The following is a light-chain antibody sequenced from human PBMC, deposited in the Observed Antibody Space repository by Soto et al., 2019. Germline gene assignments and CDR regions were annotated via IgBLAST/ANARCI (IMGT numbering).Light chain of an antibody. CDR2: GAS. CDR3: GSDEWT. J-gene: IGKJ1*01. Sequence: EIVLTQSPATLSLSPGERATLSCRASQSIRSPFLAWYQQKPVQAPRLFIHGASSRATGIPDRFSVSGSGTDFTLTISRLEPEDFAVYYCGSDEWTFGQGTKVE. CDR1: QSIRSPF. V-gene: IGKV3-20*01.